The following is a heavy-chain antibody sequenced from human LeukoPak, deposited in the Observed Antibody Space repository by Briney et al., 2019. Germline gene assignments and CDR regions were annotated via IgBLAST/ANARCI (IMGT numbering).Heavy chain of an antibody. D-gene: IGHD1-26*01. CDR2: ISGYNGDI. CDR1: GYTFTNYG. CDR3: AAVNSGSNFDGFDI. J-gene: IGHJ3*02. V-gene: IGHV1-18*01. Sequence: GASVKVSCKASGYTFTNYGINWVRQAPGQGLEWMGWISGYNGDINYAQRLQGRVTMTTDTSTSTAYMELSSLRSEDTVVYYCAAVNSGSNFDGFDIWGQGTMVTVSS.